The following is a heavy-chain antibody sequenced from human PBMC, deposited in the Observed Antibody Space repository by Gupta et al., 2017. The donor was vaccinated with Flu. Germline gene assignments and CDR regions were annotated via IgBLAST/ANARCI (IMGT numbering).Heavy chain of an antibody. J-gene: IGHJ6*03. D-gene: IGHD6-13*01. Sequence: SCAASGFTVSSNYVSGVRQAPGKGLEWVSVIYSGGSTYYADSVKGRFTISRDNSKNTLYLQMNSLRAEDTAVYYCAREGNSDYMDGGGKGTTVTVSS. CDR2: IYSGGST. CDR1: GFTVSSNY. V-gene: IGHV3-53*01. CDR3: AREGNSDYMDG.